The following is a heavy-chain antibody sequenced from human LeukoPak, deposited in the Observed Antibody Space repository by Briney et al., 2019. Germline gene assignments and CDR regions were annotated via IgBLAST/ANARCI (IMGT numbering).Heavy chain of an antibody. CDR1: GGSVSSSSSY. Sequence: SETQTLICTVSGGSVSSSSSYWSWIRQPPGQGLEWVGYISYSVHSDYNPSLKSRVTISIDTSKNQFSLRLSSVTAADTAIYYCARVPAAVTGPDYWGQGTLVTVSS. CDR2: ISYSVHS. CDR3: ARVPAAVTGPDY. D-gene: IGHD6-13*01. V-gene: IGHV4-61*01. J-gene: IGHJ4*02.